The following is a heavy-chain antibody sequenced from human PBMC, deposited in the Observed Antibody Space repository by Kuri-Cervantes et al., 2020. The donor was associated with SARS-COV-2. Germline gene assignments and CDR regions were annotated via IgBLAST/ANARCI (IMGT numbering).Heavy chain of an antibody. CDR2: IDWYDDK. CDR1: GFSLSTGGMC. V-gene: IGHV2-70*11. Sequence: SGPTLVKPTQTLTLTCTFPGFSLSTGGMCVSWIRQPPGKALEWLARIDWYDDKYYSTSLKTRLIISKDTSKDQVVLTMTNMDPVDTATYYCARIPYSSGSGDYYYFGMDVWGQGTTVTVSS. J-gene: IGHJ6*02. CDR3: ARIPYSSGSGDYYYFGMDV. D-gene: IGHD6-19*01.